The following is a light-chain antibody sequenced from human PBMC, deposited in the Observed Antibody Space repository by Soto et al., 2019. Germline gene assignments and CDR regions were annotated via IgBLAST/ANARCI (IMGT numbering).Light chain of an antibody. CDR3: QRSYSTPLT. CDR2: AAS. CDR1: QSSSSY. Sequence: LTQSPYTQTASVGDRVTITCRASQSSSSYLNWYQQKPGKAPKLLIYAASSLQSGDPSRFRGRGSGTDFTLTISSLQPGDFATYCCQRSYSTPLTYGGGTKVDIK. J-gene: IGKJ4*01. V-gene: IGKV1-39*01.